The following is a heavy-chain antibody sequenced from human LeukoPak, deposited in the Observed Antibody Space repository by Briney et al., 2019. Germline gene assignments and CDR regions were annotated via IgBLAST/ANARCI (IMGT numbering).Heavy chain of an antibody. CDR2: VSYSGNT. CDR3: AEGYNPYYFDY. V-gene: IGHV4-59*01. J-gene: IGHJ4*02. Sequence: SKTLSLTCSVSRGSISDYYWSSIRQPPRKGLEWIGYVSYSGNTNYTPSLKSRVNISVDTSKNQFSLKLSSVTAADTAVYYCAEGYNPYYFDYWGRGTLVTVSS. CDR1: RGSISDYY. D-gene: IGHD1-14*01.